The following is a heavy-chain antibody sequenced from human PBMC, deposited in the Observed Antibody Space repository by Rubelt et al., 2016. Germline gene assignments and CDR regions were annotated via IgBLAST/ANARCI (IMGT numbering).Heavy chain of an antibody. CDR2: KWYDGSNK. V-gene: IGHV3-33*01. CDR3: ARGMVYAPYGMDV. J-gene: IGHJ6*02. Sequence: QVQLVESGGGVVQPGRSLRLSCAASGFTFSSYGMHWVRQAPGKGLEWVAVKWYDGSNKYYADSVRGRFTISRDNSKNTLHLQMNSLRAEDTAVYYWARGMVYAPYGMDVWGQGTTVTVSS. D-gene: IGHD2-8*01. CDR1: GFTFSSYG.